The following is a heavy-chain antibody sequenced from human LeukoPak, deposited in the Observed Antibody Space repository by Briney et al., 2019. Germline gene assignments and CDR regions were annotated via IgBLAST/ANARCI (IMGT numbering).Heavy chain of an antibody. Sequence: PGGSLRLSCAASGFTFSIYSMNWVRQAPGKGLEWVSYISSSSSTIYYADSVKGRFTISRDNAKNSLYLQMNSLRAEDTAVYYCARVWIFETPGNWFDPWGQGTLVTVSS. CDR1: GFTFSIYS. J-gene: IGHJ5*02. CDR3: ARVWIFETPGNWFDP. V-gene: IGHV3-48*01. CDR2: ISSSSSTI. D-gene: IGHD3-3*01.